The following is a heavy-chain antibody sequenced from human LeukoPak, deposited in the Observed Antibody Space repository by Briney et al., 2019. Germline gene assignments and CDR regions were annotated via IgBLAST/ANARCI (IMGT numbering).Heavy chain of an antibody. Sequence: SETLSLTCAVYGGSFSGYYWSWIRQPPGKGLEWIGEINHSGSTNYNPSLKGRVTISVDTSKNQFSLKLSSVTAADTAVYYCARGEAQDYWGQGTLVTVSS. CDR1: GGSFSGYY. J-gene: IGHJ4*02. CDR3: ARGEAQDY. CDR2: INHSGST. V-gene: IGHV4-34*01.